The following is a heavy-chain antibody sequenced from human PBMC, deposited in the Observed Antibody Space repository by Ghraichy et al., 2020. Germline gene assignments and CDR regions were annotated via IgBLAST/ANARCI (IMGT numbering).Heavy chain of an antibody. CDR2: ISSSGSTV. CDR1: GFTFSSYE. Sequence: GESLNISCAVSGFTFSSYEMFWVRQAPGKGLEWVSYISSSGSTVSYADSVKGRFTISRDNARNSLSLLMNSLRVEDMALYYCVREGFYAVDVWGQGTTVNVSS. CDR3: VREGFYAVDV. J-gene: IGHJ6*02. V-gene: IGHV3-48*03.